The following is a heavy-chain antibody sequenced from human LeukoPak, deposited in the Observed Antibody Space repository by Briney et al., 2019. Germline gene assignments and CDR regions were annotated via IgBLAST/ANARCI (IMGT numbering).Heavy chain of an antibody. CDR2: IYYSGST. Sequence: SETLSLTCTVSGGSISSYYWSWIRQPPGKGLEWIGYIYYSGSTNYNPSLKSRVTISVDTSKNQFSLKLSSVTAADTAVYYCARQYNYDFWSGYSAYYFDYWGQGTLVTVSS. V-gene: IGHV4-59*08. CDR3: ARQYNYDFWSGYSAYYFDY. J-gene: IGHJ4*02. CDR1: GGSISSYY. D-gene: IGHD3-3*01.